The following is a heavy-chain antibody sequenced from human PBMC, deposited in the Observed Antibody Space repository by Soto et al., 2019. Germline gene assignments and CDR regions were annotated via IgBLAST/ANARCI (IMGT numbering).Heavy chain of an antibody. J-gene: IGHJ6*02. CDR1: GYTFTSYY. CDR3: ARDQEAATLYYYYGMDV. V-gene: IGHV1-46*01. CDR2: INPSGGST. Sequence: ASVKVSCTASGYTFTSYYMHWVRQAPGQGLEWMGIINPSGGSTSYAQKFQGRVTMTRDTSTSTVYMELSSLRSEDTAVYYCARDQEAATLYYYYGMDVWGQGTTVTVSS. D-gene: IGHD2-15*01.